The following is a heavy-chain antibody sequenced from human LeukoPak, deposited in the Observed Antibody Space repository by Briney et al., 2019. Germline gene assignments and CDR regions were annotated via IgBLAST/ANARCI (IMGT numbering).Heavy chain of an antibody. D-gene: IGHD1-26*01. J-gene: IGHJ3*02. CDR3: AYSGSEWDAFDI. CDR1: GVSIGRNY. Sequence: TSETLSLSCTVSGVSIGRNYWSWIRQPPGKGLEGSGYIYYSGSTNYNPSLKSRVSILVDKSKDQFSLKLTSVTAADTAVYYCAYSGSEWDAFDIWGQGTVVTVSS. CDR2: IYYSGST. V-gene: IGHV4-59*01.